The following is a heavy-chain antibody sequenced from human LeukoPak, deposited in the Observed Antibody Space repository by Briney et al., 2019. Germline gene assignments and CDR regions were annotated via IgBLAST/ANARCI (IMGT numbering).Heavy chain of an antibody. CDR2: ISYDGSNT. Sequence: GGSLRLSCAASGFSFSSFGMHWVRQAPGKGLEWVTVISYDGSNTYYADSVKGRFTISRDNSKKTLYLQMNSLRAEDTAVYYCAKDGPYYYDSGRPNSDYYYYGMDGWGKGTTVTVSS. V-gene: IGHV3-30*18. CDR3: AKDGPYYYDSGRPNSDYYYYGMDG. CDR1: GFSFSSFG. J-gene: IGHJ6*04. D-gene: IGHD3-10*01.